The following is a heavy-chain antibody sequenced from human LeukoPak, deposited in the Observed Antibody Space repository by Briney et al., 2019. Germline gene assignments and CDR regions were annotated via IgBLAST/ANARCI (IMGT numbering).Heavy chain of an antibody. CDR1: GFTFSSYG. V-gene: IGHV3-30*02. J-gene: IGHJ4*02. CDR3: ARGYMVWGVQAHIYY. Sequence: GGSLRLSCAASGFTFSSYGMHWVRQAPGKGLEWVAFIRYDGSNKYYADSVKGRFTISRDNSKNTLYLQMNSLRAEDTAVYYCARGYMVWGVQAHIYYWGQGALVTVCS. CDR2: IRYDGSNK. D-gene: IGHD3-10*01.